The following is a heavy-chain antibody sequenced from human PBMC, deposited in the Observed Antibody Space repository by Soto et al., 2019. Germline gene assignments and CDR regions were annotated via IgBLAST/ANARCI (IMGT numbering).Heavy chain of an antibody. J-gene: IGHJ4*02. CDR3: GIDRDFWSGYLLDY. Sequence: SVKVSRKTSGGTFSIYVITGVLQAPGQGLEWMGGIIPIFGTANYAQKFQGRVTITADESTSTAYMELSSLRSEDTAVYYCGIDRDFWSGYLLDYWGEGILVTVSS. CDR2: IIPIFGTA. CDR1: GGTFSIYV. D-gene: IGHD3-3*01. V-gene: IGHV1-69*13.